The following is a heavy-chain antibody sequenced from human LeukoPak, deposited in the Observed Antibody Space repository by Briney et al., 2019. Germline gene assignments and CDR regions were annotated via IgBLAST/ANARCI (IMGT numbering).Heavy chain of an antibody. J-gene: IGHJ4*02. CDR1: GFTFDDYA. Sequence: GGSLRLSCAASGFTFDDYAMHWVRQAPGKGLEGVSLISWDGGSTYYADSVKGRFTISRDNSKNSLYLQMNSLRTEDTALYYCAKDVWYCSSTSCPAGYYFDYWGQGTLVTVSS. D-gene: IGHD2-2*01. CDR2: ISWDGGST. V-gene: IGHV3-43*02. CDR3: AKDVWYCSSTSCPAGYYFDY.